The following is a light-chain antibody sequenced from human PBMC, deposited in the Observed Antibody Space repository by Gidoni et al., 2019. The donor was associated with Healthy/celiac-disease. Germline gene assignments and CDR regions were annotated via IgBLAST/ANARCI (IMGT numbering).Light chain of an antibody. V-gene: IGKV3-20*01. CDR1: QSVSSSY. Sequence: EIELTQSPGTLSLSPGERATLSCRASQSVSSSYLAWYQQKPGQAPRLLIYGASSRATGIPDGFSGSGSGTDFTLTISRLEPEDFAVYYCQQYGSSPLTFGGXTKVEIK. J-gene: IGKJ4*01. CDR2: GAS. CDR3: QQYGSSPLT.